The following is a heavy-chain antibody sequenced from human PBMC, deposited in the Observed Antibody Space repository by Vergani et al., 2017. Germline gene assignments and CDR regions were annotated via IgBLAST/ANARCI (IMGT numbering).Heavy chain of an antibody. CDR3: ARVLICYDSSVYARRAFDI. V-gene: IGHV4-59*01. D-gene: IGHD3-22*01. CDR1: GGSISSYY. Sequence: QVQLQESGPGLVKPSETLSLTCTVSGGSISSYYWSWIRQPPGKGLEWIGYIYYSGSTNYNPSLKSRVTISVDTSKNQFSLTLSSVTAADTAVYYCARVLICYDSSVYARRAFDIWGQGTMVTVSS. CDR2: IYYSGST. J-gene: IGHJ3*02.